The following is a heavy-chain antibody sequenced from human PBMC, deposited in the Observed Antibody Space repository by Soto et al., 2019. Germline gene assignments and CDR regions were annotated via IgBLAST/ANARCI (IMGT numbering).Heavy chain of an antibody. D-gene: IGHD1-26*01. CDR2: MYHSGST. J-gene: IGHJ4*02. CDR1: GGSISSGGYS. CDR3: ARLSGSYNDRYFDY. V-gene: IGHV4-30-2*01. Sequence: SETLSLTCAVSGGSISSGGYSWSWIRQPPGKGLEWIGYMYHSGSTYYNPSLKSRLTISVDTSNNQFSLKVKSVTAADTAVYYCARLSGSYNDRYFDYWGQGTLVTVSS.